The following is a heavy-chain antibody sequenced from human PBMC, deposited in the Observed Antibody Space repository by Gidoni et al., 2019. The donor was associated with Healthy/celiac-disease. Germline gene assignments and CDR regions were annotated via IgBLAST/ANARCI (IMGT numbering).Heavy chain of an antibody. J-gene: IGHJ6*02. V-gene: IGHV1-18*01. Sequence: QVHLVQSGAEVKKPGASVKVSCTASGYTFTNYGIIWVRQAPGQGLEWMGWISVYNGNTNYAQKLQGRVTMTTDTSTSTAYMELRSLRSDDTAVYYCARIVVVPAASRHYYYYGMDVWGQGTTVTVSS. CDR2: ISVYNGNT. CDR1: GYTFTNYG. CDR3: ARIVVVPAASRHYYYYGMDV. D-gene: IGHD2-2*01.